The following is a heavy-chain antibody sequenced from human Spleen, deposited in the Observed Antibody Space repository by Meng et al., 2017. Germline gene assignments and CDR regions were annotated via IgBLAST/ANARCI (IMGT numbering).Heavy chain of an antibody. CDR2: ISHSGGNT. Sequence: EVQLVESGGGVVQPGRSLRLSCAASVFTFIDYAMHWVRQAPGKGLEWVSEISHSGGNTYYTDSVKGRLTISRDNSKNTLYLQMNSLRAEDTAVYYCVPRTTYFDSWGLGTLVTVSS. V-gene: IGHV3-23*04. J-gene: IGHJ4*02. CDR1: VFTFIDYA. CDR3: VPRTTYFDS. D-gene: IGHD4-11*01.